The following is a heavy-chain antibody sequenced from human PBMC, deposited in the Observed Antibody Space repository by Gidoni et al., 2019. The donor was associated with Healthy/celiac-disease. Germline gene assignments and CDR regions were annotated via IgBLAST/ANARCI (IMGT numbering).Heavy chain of an antibody. V-gene: IGHV3-33*01. CDR1: GFPFSSYG. J-gene: IGHJ4*02. D-gene: IGHD6-13*01. Sequence: QVQLVASGGGVVQPGRSLRLSCAASGFPFSSYGMHWVRQAPGKGLEWVAVIWYDGSNKYYADSVKGRFTISRDNSKNTLYLQMNSLRAEDTAVYYCARTFLAAAGTGFGYWGQGTLVTVSS. CDR2: IWYDGSNK. CDR3: ARTFLAAAGTGFGY.